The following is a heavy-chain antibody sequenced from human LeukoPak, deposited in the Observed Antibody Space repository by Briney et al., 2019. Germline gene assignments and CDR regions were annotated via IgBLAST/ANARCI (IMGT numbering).Heavy chain of an antibody. CDR3: ARWYYDSSGYYLFDY. Sequence: ASVKVSFKASGYTFTSYGISWLRQAPGQGLEWMGWISAYNGNTNYAQKLQGRVTMTTDTSTSTAYMELRSLRSDDTAVYYCARWYYDSSGYYLFDYWGQGTLVTVSS. J-gene: IGHJ4*02. V-gene: IGHV1-18*01. D-gene: IGHD3-22*01. CDR1: GYTFTSYG. CDR2: ISAYNGNT.